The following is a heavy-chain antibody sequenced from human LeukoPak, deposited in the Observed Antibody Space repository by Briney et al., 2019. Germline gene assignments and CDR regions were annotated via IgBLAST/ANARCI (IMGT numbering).Heavy chain of an antibody. CDR3: AREGSSSWYLDY. CDR2: IIPILGIA. Sequence: GASVKVSCKASGGTFSSYAISWVRQAPGQGLEWMGRIIPILGIANYAQKFQDRVTITADKSTSTAYMELSSLRSEDTAVYYCAREGSSSWYLDYWGQGTLVTVSS. V-gene: IGHV1-69*04. D-gene: IGHD6-13*01. J-gene: IGHJ4*02. CDR1: GGTFSSYA.